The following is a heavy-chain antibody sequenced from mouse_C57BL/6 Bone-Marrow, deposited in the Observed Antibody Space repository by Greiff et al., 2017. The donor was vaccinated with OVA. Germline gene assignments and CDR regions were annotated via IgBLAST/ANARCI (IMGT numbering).Heavy chain of an antibody. CDR1: GYTFTDYY. Sequence: VQLQQSGPELVKPGASVKISCKASGYTFTDYYINWVKQRPGRGLEWIGWIFPGSGSTYYNEKFKGKATLTVDKSSSAAYMLLSSLTSEDSAVYFCARYPRYYYGSSYWAMDYWGQGTSVTVSS. CDR3: ARYPRYYYGSSYWAMDY. V-gene: IGHV1-75*01. CDR2: IFPGSGST. J-gene: IGHJ4*01. D-gene: IGHD1-1*01.